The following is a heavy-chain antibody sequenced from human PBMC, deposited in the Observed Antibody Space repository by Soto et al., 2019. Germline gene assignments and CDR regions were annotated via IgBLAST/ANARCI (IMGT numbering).Heavy chain of an antibody. CDR2: IIPIFGTA. D-gene: IGHD3-3*01. V-gene: IGHV1-69*01. CDR3: ASHRTIFGGSGGMDV. CDR1: GGTFSSYA. J-gene: IGHJ6*02. Sequence: QVQLVQSGAAVKKPWSSVKVSCKASGGTFSSYAISWVRQAPGQGLEWMGGIIPIFGTANYAQKFQGRVTITADESTSTAYMELSSLRSEDTAVYSCASHRTIFGGSGGMDVWGHGTTVTVSS.